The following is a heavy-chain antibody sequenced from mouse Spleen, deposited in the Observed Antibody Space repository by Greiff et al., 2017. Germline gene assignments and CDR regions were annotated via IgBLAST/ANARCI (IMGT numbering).Heavy chain of an antibody. CDR2: IYPGDGDT. J-gene: IGHJ4*01. D-gene: IGHD2-5*01. Sequence: QVQLKESGPELVKPGASVKISCKASGYAFSSSWMNWVKQRPGKGLEWIGRIYPGDGDTNYNGKFKGKATLTADKSSSTAYMQLSSLTSEDSAVYFCARYYSNPYAMDYWGQGTSVTVSS. CDR3: ARYYSNPYAMDY. V-gene: IGHV1-82*01. CDR1: GYAFSSSW.